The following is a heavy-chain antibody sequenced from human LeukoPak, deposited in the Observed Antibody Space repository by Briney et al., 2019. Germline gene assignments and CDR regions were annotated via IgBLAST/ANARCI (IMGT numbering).Heavy chain of an antibody. CDR2: IYPGDSGT. D-gene: IGHD3-9*01. Sequence: GESLKISCEGSGYSFTSYWIGWVRQMPGKGLEWMGIIYPGDSGTRYSPSFQGQVTISADKSISTAYLQWSSLKASDTAMYYCARRVYDILTGYYDAFDIWGQGTMVTVSS. CDR3: ARRVYDILTGYYDAFDI. V-gene: IGHV5-51*01. CDR1: GYSFTSYW. J-gene: IGHJ3*02.